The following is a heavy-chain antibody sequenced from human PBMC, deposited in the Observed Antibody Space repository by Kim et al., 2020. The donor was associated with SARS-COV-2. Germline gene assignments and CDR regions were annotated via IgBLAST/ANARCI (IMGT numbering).Heavy chain of an antibody. D-gene: IGHD3-10*01. CDR1: GGSISSSSYY. Sequence: SETLSLTCTVSGGSISSSSYYWGWIRQPPGKGLEWIGSIYYSGSTYYNPSLKSRVTISVDTSKNQFSLKLSSVTAADTAVYYCARWGDYYGSGSYYGYFQHCGQGTLVTVSS. J-gene: IGHJ1*01. CDR3: ARWGDYYGSGSYYGYFQH. CDR2: IYYSGST. V-gene: IGHV4-39*01.